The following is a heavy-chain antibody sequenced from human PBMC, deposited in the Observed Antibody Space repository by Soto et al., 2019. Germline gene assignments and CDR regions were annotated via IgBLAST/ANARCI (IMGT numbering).Heavy chain of an antibody. CDR2: IKQDGSEK. Sequence: GGSLRLSCAASGFTFSSYWMSWVRQAPGKGLEWVANIKQDGSEKYYVDSVKGRFTISRDNPQNTLYLLMDSLRAEDTAVYYCAKNYFFDNWGQGAPVTVSS. CDR1: GFTFSSYW. V-gene: IGHV3-7*05. CDR3: AKNYFFDN. J-gene: IGHJ4*02.